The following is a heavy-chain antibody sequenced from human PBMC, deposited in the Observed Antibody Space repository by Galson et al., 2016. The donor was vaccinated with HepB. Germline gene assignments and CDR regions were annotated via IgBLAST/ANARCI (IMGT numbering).Heavy chain of an antibody. CDR2: IDHYGST. CDR3: ARGLRPLIRGASPKD. CDR1: GGSFTGSY. V-gene: IGHV4-34*01. D-gene: IGHD3-10*01. J-gene: IGHJ3*01. Sequence: LTCAVYGGSFTGSYWSWVRQSPGKGLEWIGEIDHYGSTNSNPSLRSRVTISLDTSKNQFSLSLRSVSAADTAVYYCARGLRPLIRGASPKDWSQGTMVTVSS.